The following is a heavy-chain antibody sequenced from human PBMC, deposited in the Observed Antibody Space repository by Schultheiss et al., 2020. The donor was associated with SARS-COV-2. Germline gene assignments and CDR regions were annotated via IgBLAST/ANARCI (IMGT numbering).Heavy chain of an antibody. J-gene: IGHJ4*02. CDR3: ARWVQGDFDY. CDR1: GFTFSSYS. CDR2: ISSSSSTI. Sequence: GGSLRLSCAASGFTFSSYSMNWVRQAPGKGLEWVSYISSSSSTIYYADSVKGRFTISRDNSKNTLYLQMNSLRAEDTAVYYCARWVQGDFDYWGQGTLVTVSS. V-gene: IGHV3-48*01.